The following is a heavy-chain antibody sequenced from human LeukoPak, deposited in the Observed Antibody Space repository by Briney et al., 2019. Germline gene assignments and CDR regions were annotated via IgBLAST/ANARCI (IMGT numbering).Heavy chain of an antibody. J-gene: IGHJ4*02. CDR2: ISSSSSYI. D-gene: IGHD3-16*01. V-gene: IGHV3-21*01. CDR1: GFTFSSYS. Sequence: GGSLRLSCAPSGFTFSSYSMNWVRRAPGKGMEWVSSISSSSSYIYYADSVKGRFTISRDNAKNSLYLQMNSLRAEDTAVYYCAREGGVGDYFDYWGQGTLVTVSS. CDR3: AREGGVGDYFDY.